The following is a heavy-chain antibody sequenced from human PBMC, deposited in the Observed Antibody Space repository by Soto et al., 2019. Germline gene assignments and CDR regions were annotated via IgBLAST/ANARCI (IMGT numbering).Heavy chain of an antibody. D-gene: IGHD6-25*01. V-gene: IGHV1-18*04. CDR3: AREAGWQRMGPYD. Sequence: QVQLVQSGTEVKKPGASVNVSCKAFGYTFTSYGFSWVRQVPGHGLEWLGRISAFNGDTQYSQTMKGRLTVTTDTATTTVHMELRSLTPADTAVYYCAREAGWQRMGPYDWGQGTLVTVS. CDR2: ISAFNGDT. J-gene: IGHJ4*02. CDR1: GYTFTSYG.